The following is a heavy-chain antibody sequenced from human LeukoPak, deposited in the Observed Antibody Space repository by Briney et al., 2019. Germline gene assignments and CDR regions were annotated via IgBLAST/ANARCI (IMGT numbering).Heavy chain of an antibody. CDR2: IISNGGST. CDR1: GFSFSVYA. J-gene: IGHJ4*02. Sequence: PGGSLRPSCAASGFSFSVYAIHWVRQAPGKGLEYVSTIISNGGSTYYADSVKGRFTISRDNSKNTVSLQMSSLRAEDTALYYCVKDGLAFCGGDCYSYFDYWGQGTLVTVSS. CDR3: VKDGLAFCGGDCYSYFDY. V-gene: IGHV3-64D*06. D-gene: IGHD2-21*02.